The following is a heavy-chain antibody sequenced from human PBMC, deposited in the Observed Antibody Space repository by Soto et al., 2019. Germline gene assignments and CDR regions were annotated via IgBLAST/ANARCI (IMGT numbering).Heavy chain of an antibody. J-gene: IGHJ5*02. CDR2: ISSSSSTI. V-gene: IGHV3-48*01. CDR3: ARDGPPYYDFWSGWAPNWFDP. D-gene: IGHD3-3*01. CDR1: GFTFSSYS. Sequence: PGGSLRLSCAASGFTFSSYSMNWVRQAPGKGLEWVSYISSSSSTIYYADSVKGRFTISRDNAKNSLYLQMNSLRAEDTAVYYCARDGPPYYDFWSGWAPNWFDPWGQGTLVTVSS.